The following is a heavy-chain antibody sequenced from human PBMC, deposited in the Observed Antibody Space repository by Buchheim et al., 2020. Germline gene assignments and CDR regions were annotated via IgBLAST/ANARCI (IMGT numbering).Heavy chain of an antibody. CDR3: AKKPSGENWFDP. Sequence: EVQLLESGGGLVQPGGSLRLSCAASGFTFTSYAMTWVRQAPGKGLEWVSSISAGGDNTYYADSVKGRFTIPRDNSKNTLSLQMNSLRAEDTAVYYCAKKPSGENWFDPWGQGTL. CDR1: GFTFTSYA. CDR2: ISAGGDNT. V-gene: IGHV3-23*01. J-gene: IGHJ5*02.